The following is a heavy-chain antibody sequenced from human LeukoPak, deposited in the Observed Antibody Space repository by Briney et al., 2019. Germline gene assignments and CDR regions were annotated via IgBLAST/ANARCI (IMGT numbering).Heavy chain of an antibody. Sequence: PGGSLRLSCAASGFTFDDYAMHWVRQAPGKGLEWVSGISWNSGSIGYADSVKGRFTISRDNAKNSLYLQMNSLRAEDTALHYCAKDFRTRYCSSTSCSSWFDPWGQGTLVTVSS. D-gene: IGHD2-2*01. V-gene: IGHV3-9*01. CDR2: ISWNSGSI. CDR1: GFTFDDYA. CDR3: AKDFRTRYCSSTSCSSWFDP. J-gene: IGHJ5*02.